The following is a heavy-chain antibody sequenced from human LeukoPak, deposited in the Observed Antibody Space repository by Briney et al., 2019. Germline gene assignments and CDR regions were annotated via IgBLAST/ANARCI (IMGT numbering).Heavy chain of an antibody. D-gene: IGHD6-19*01. J-gene: IGHJ4*02. V-gene: IGHV4-39*07. CDR3: ARGGPGAGNQHY. CDR2: IYYSGST. Sequence: SETLSLTCTVSGGSISSSSYYWGWIRQPPGKGLEWIGSIYYSGSTYYNPSLKSRVTISVDTSKNQFSLKLSSVTAADTAVYYCARGGPGAGNQHYWGQGTLVTVSS. CDR1: GGSISSSSYY.